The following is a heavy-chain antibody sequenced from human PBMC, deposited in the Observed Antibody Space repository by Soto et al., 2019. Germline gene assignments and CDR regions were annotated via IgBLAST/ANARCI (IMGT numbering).Heavy chain of an antibody. CDR2: IYYSGRT. V-gene: IGHV4-39*01. D-gene: IGHD3-10*01. CDR3: ARLLLWFGGTDY. Sequence: QVQLQESGPGLVKPSETLSLTCTVSGGSISSSSYYWGWIRQPPGKGLEWIGSIYYSGRTYYNPSLKSRVTISVDTSKNQFSLKLSSVTAADTAVYYCARLLLWFGGTDYWGQGTLVTVSS. CDR1: GGSISSSSYY. J-gene: IGHJ4*02.